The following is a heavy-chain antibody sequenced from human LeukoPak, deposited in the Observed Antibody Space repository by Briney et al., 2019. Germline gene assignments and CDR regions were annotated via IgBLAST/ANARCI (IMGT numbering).Heavy chain of an antibody. V-gene: IGHV1-46*01. J-gene: IGHJ4*02. CDR2: INPSGGST. D-gene: IGHD2-21*01. CDR3: ARDTYSQHRLVYYFDY. Sequence: GASVKVSCKASGYTFTSYYMHWVRQAPGQGLEWMGIINPSGGSTSYAQKFQGRVTMTRDTSTSTVYMELSSLRSEDTAVYYCARDTYSQHRLVYYFDYWGQGTLVTVSS. CDR1: GYTFTSYY.